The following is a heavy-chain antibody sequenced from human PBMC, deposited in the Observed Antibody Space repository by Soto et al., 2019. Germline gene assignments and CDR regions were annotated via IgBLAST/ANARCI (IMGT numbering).Heavy chain of an antibody. V-gene: IGHV1-3*01. Sequence: QVQLVQSGAEVKKPGASVMVSCKASGYTFVNYAIHWVRQAPGQKLASMGWINAGKGNTRRLQKFQDRLTFTRDASATTAYMDLGSLRSEDTAVYFCAGDHSGWGLTTGHFGVDVWGQGTTVIVSS. J-gene: IGHJ6*02. CDR3: AGDHSGWGLTTGHFGVDV. D-gene: IGHD3-16*01. CDR2: INAGKGNT. CDR1: GYTFVNYA.